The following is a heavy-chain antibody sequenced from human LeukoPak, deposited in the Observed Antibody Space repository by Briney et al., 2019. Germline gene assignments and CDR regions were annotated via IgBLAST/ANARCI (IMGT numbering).Heavy chain of an antibody. Sequence: PSETLSLTCTVSGGSISSSRYYWGWIRQPPGRGLEGIGSIYYSGSPYYTPSHKRRVPISVDTSTNHFSLKLSSVTATDPGVYYCARGDGSGSYLVYWGQGTLVSVSS. CDR3: ARGDGSGSYLVY. V-gene: IGHV4-39*01. D-gene: IGHD3-10*01. CDR2: IYYSGSP. J-gene: IGHJ4*02. CDR1: GGSISSSRYY.